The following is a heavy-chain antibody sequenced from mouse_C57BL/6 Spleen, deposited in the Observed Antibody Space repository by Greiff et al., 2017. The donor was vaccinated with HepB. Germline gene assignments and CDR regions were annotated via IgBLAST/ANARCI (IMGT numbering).Heavy chain of an antibody. V-gene: IGHV1-42*01. CDR1: GYSFTGYY. CDR2: INPSTGGT. CDR3: ARRVFGYWYFDV. Sequence: EVKLQESGPELVKPGASVKISCKASGYSFTGYYMNWVKQSPEKSLEWIGEINPSTGGTTYNQKFKAKATLTVDKSSSTAYMQLKSLTSEDSAVYYCARRVFGYWYFDVWGTGTTVTVSS. J-gene: IGHJ1*03.